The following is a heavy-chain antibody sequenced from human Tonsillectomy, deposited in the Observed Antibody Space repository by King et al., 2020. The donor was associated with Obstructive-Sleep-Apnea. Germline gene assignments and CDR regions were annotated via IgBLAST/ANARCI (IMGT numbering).Heavy chain of an antibody. J-gene: IGHJ6*02. V-gene: IGHV3-66*01. D-gene: IGHD5-18*01. CDR1: GFTVSNNY. CDR2: IYSGGST. Sequence: VQLVESGGGLVQPGGSLRLSCAASGFTVSNNYMSWVRQAPGKGLECVSVIYSGGSTYYADSVKGRFTISRDDSQKTLYLQMNSRRAEETAVYYCARDFSRTARVTGGNNYYYYGMDVWGQGTTVTVSS. CDR3: ARDFSRTARVTGGNNYYYYGMDV.